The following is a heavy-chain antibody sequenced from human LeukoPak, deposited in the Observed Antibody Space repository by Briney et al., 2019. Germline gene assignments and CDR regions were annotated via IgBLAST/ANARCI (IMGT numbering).Heavy chain of an antibody. J-gene: IGHJ6*03. CDR3: ARDFYYYIDV. V-gene: IGHV3-7*01. Sequence: GGSLRLSCTAPGFTFSGYWMTWVRQAPGKGPEWVANIKQDGSEKHYVDSVRGRFTISRENAKNSLYLQMNSLRAEDTAVYYCARDFYYYIDVWGKGTTVTVSS. CDR1: GFTFSGYW. CDR2: IKQDGSEK.